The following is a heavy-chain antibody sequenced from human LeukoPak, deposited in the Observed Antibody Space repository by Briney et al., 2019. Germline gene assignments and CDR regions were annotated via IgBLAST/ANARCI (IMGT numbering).Heavy chain of an antibody. CDR1: GDSVSGYY. Sequence: KPSETLSLTCTVSGDSVSGYYGNWIRQPPGKGLEWIGYFYTSVNTNYNPSLKSRVTMSVDTSKNQFSLKLSSVTAADTAVYYCARGLRDEERHYGYYYMDVWGKGTTVTVSS. D-gene: IGHD3-22*01. J-gene: IGHJ6*03. V-gene: IGHV4-4*09. CDR2: FYTSVNT. CDR3: ARGLRDEERHYGYYYMDV.